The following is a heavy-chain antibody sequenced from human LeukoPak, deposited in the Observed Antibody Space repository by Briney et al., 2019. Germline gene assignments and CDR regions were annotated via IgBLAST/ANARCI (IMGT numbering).Heavy chain of an antibody. CDR3: ARELRYFDLLLLTTLDWFDP. D-gene: IGHD3-9*01. CDR1: GGSFSGYY. Sequence: RPSETLSLTCAVYGGSFSGYYWSWIRQPPGKGLEWIGEINHSGSTNYNPSLKSRVTISVDTSKNQFSLKLSSVTAADTAVYYSARELRYFDLLLLTTLDWFDPWGQGTLVTVSS. V-gene: IGHV4-34*01. J-gene: IGHJ5*02. CDR2: INHSGST.